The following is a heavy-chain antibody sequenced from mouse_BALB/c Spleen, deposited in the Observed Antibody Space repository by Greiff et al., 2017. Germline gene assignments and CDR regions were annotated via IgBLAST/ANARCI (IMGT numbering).Heavy chain of an antibody. CDR2: IRSKSNNYAT. CDR1: GFTFNTYA. CDR3: VRQGFDY. V-gene: IGHV10-1*02. J-gene: IGHJ2*01. Sequence: VESGGGLVQPKGSLKLSCAASGFTFNTYAMNWVRQAPGKGLEWVARIRSKSNNYATYYADSVKVRFTISRDDSQSMLYLQMNNLKTEDTAMYYCVRQGFDYWGQGTTLTVSS.